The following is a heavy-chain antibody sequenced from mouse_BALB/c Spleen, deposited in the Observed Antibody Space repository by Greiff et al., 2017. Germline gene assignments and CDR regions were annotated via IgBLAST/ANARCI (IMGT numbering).Heavy chain of an antibody. V-gene: IGHV3-2*02. D-gene: IGHD2-14*01. CDR2: ISYSGST. Sequence: EVKLQESGPGLVKPSQSLSLTCTVTGYSITSDYAWNWIRQFPGNKLEWMGYISYSGSTSYNPSLKSRISITRDTSKNQFFLQLNSVTTEDTATYYCARGVYYRCPDYWGQGTTLTVSS. CDR3: ARGVYYRCPDY. CDR1: GYSITSDYA. J-gene: IGHJ2*01.